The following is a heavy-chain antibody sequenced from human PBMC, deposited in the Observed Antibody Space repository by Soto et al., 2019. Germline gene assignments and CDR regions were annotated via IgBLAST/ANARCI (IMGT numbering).Heavy chain of an antibody. D-gene: IGHD4-17*01. CDR2: IYYSGST. CDR1: GGSISSYY. J-gene: IGHJ6*02. Sequence: SETLSLTCTVSGGSISSYYWSWIRQPPGKGLEWIGYIYYSGSTNYNPSLKSRVTISVDTSKNQFSLKLSSVTAADTAVYYCARLSGDYEFYYYGMDVWGQGTTVTV. CDR3: ARLSGDYEFYYYGMDV. V-gene: IGHV4-59*01.